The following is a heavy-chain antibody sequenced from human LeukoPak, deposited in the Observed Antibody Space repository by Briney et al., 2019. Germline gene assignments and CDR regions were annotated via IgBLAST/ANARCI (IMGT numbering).Heavy chain of an antibody. J-gene: IGHJ4*01. CDR1: GVSISRSYYY. V-gene: IGHV4-39*01. D-gene: IGHD2-15*01. CDR2: LSYDGSS. Sequence: NPSETLSLTCTVPGVSISRSYYYWGWIRQPPGKGLEWIGSLSYDGSSYYNASLNSRVTIFVDISKNQFSLKLNSVTAADTAVYYCARQTGSLDFDYWGHRNPGSVSS. CDR3: ARQTGSLDFDY.